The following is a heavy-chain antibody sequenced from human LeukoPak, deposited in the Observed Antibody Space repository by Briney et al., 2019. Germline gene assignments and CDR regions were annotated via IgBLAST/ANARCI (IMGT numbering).Heavy chain of an antibody. CDR3: ASSMVRGFYYYYGMDV. J-gene: IGHJ6*02. V-gene: IGHV3-30-3*01. Sequence: GGSLRLSCVASGFTFSSYNMHWVRQAPGKGLEWVAVISYDGSNKYYADSVKGRSTISRDNSKNTLYLQVNSLRPEDTAVYYCASSMVRGFYYYYGMDVWGQGTTVTVSS. CDR2: ISYDGSNK. D-gene: IGHD3-10*01. CDR1: GFTFSSYN.